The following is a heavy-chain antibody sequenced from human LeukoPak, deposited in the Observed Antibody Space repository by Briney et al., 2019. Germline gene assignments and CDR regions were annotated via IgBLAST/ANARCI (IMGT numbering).Heavy chain of an antibody. J-gene: IGHJ3*02. CDR3: ARDFATTTVVTPSDAFEI. CDR2: ISAYNGNT. Sequence: ASVKVSCKASGYTFTSYGISWVRQAPGQGLEWMGWISAYNGNTNYAQKLQGRVTMTTDTSTSTAYMELRSLRSDDTAVYHCARDFATTTVVTPSDAFEIWGQGTMVTVSS. D-gene: IGHD4-23*01. CDR1: GYTFTSYG. V-gene: IGHV1-18*01.